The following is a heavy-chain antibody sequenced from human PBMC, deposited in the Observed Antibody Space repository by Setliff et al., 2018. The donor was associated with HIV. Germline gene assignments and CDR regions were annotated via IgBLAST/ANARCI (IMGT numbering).Heavy chain of an antibody. J-gene: IGHJ6*02. Sequence: GESLKISCQASGYTFTNYWIGWVRQMPGKGLEWMGIIYPGDSDTRYSPSFQGQVTISADKSISTAYLQWSSLKASDTAMYYCARRSGYDWGGAYYYGMDVWGQGTTVTVSS. D-gene: IGHD5-12*01. CDR3: ARRSGYDWGGAYYYGMDV. CDR2: IYPGDSDT. CDR1: GYTFTNYW. V-gene: IGHV5-51*01.